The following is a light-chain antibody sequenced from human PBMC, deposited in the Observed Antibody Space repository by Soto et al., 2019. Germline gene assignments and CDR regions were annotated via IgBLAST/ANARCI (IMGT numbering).Light chain of an antibody. J-gene: IGLJ1*01. CDR3: SSFAGSRIYV. Sequence: QSALTQPPSASGSPGQSVTISCTGTSGDIGGYNYVSWYQQHPGKAPKLLIYEVIKRPSGVPARFSGSKFSNTASLTVSGLQTEDEADYFCSSFAGSRIYVFGTGTKVTVL. CDR1: SGDIGGYNY. V-gene: IGLV2-8*01. CDR2: EVI.